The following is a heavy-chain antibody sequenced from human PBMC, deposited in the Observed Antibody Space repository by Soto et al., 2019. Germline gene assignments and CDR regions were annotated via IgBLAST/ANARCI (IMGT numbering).Heavy chain of an antibody. D-gene: IGHD2-2*01. CDR2: IYYSGST. CDR1: GGSISSGGYY. V-gene: IGHV4-31*03. CDR3: ARVEYCSSTSCYGGPLFDY. Sequence: PSETLSLTCTVSGGSISSGGYYWSWIRQHPGKGLEWIGYIYYSGSTYYNPSLKSRVTISVDTSKNQFSLKLSSVTAADTAVYYCARVEYCSSTSCYGGPLFDYWGQGTLVTVSS. J-gene: IGHJ4*02.